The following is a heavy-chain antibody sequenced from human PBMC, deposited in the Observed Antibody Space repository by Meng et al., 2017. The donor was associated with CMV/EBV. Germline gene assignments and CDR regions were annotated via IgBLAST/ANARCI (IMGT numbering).Heavy chain of an antibody. V-gene: IGHV4-34*09. J-gene: IGHJ6*02. D-gene: IGHD4-11*01. CDR1: GGSFSGYY. Sequence: SCAVYGGSFSGYYWSWIRQPPGKGLEWIGEINHSGSTNYNPSLKSRVTISVDTSKNQFSLKLSSVTAADTAVYYCARDTVSTYYYYGMDVWGQGTTVTVSS. CDR3: ARDTVSTYYYYGMDV. CDR2: INHSGST.